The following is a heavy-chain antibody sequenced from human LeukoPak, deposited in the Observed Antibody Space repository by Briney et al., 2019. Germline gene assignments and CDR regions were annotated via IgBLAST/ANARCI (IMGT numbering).Heavy chain of an antibody. CDR1: GFTFSAYS. V-gene: IGHV3-21*01. Sequence: GGSLRLSCAVSGFTFSAYSMNWVRQAPGKGLEWVSSISSTSDYIYNADSVKGRFTISRDNAKNSLYLQMNSLRAEDTAVYYCARLLWFGEFPDAFDIWGQGTMVTVSS. J-gene: IGHJ3*02. D-gene: IGHD3-10*01. CDR3: ARLLWFGEFPDAFDI. CDR2: ISSTSDYI.